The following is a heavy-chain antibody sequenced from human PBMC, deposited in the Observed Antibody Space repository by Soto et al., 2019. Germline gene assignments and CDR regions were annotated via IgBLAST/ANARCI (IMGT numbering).Heavy chain of an antibody. CDR3: AGCFGDFRCYYYGMDV. J-gene: IGHJ6*02. Sequence: SVKVSCKASGGSFSTYAISWVRQAPGQGLEWMGGIIPIFGSSNSPQQFQGRLTITADKSTSTIYMELRSLRSDDTAVYYCAGCFGDFRCYYYGMDVWGQGPTVTV. CDR2: IIPIFGSS. CDR1: GGSFSTYA. V-gene: IGHV1-69*06. D-gene: IGHD3-3*01.